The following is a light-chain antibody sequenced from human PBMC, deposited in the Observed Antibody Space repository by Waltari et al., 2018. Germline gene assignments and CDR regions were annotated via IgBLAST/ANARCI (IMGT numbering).Light chain of an antibody. V-gene: IGLV2-23*01. CDR3: CSYAGSSTLL. J-gene: IGLJ3*02. Sequence: QSALTQPASVSGSPGQSITISCTGTSSAVWNYNLVSWYQQHPGKAPKLMIYEGSKRPSGVSNRFSGSKSGNTASLTISGLQAEDEADYYCCSYAGSSTLLFGGGTKLTVL. CDR2: EGS. CDR1: SSAVWNYNL.